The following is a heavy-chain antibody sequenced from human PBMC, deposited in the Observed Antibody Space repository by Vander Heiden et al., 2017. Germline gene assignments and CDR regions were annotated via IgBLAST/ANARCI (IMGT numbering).Heavy chain of an antibody. CDR2: IYYSGIP. V-gene: IGHV4-39*01. CDR3: ASLRYGSGSYSIFGH. D-gene: IGHD3-10*01. J-gene: IGHJ4*02. CDR1: GGSISSGTYY. Sequence: QLQLQESGPGLVKPSETLSLTCTVSGGSISSGTYYWGWIRQPPGKGLEWIGSIYYSGIPFYNPSLKSRVTISVDTSKNQFSLKLSSVTATDTAVYYCASLRYGSGSYSIFGHWGQGTLVTVSS.